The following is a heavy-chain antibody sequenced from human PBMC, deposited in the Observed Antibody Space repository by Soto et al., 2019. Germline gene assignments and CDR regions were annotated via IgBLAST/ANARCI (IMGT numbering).Heavy chain of an antibody. CDR3: AKDLVAAAAS. Sequence: PSETLSLTCAVSGGSISSSNWWSWVRQAPGKGLEWVSGISESGGSTHYADSVRGRFAISRDNSKNTVYLQMNSLRAEDTAVYYCAKDLVAAAASWGQGTLVTVSS. V-gene: IGHV3-23*01. CDR2: ISESGGST. CDR1: GGSISSSN. D-gene: IGHD6-13*01. J-gene: IGHJ5*02.